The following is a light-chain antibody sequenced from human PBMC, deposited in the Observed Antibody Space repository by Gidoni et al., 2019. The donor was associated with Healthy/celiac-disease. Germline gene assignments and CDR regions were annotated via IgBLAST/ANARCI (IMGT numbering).Light chain of an antibody. CDR1: SSDVGGYNY. CDR3: SSYTSSSTLVV. J-gene: IGLJ2*01. CDR2: AVS. V-gene: IGLV2-14*01. Sequence: QSALTQPAPVSGSPGQAITISCTGTSSDVGGYNYVPWNQQHPGKAHKLMIYAVSNRPTGVSNRFSGSKSGNTASLTISGLQAEDEADYYCSSYTSSSTLVVFGGGTKLTVL.